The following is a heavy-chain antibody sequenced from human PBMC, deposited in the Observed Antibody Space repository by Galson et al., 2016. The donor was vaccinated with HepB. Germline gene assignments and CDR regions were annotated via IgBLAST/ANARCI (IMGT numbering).Heavy chain of an antibody. V-gene: IGHV3-48*02. CDR1: GFALSSHT. CDR2: ISNSGRTI. Sequence: SLRLSCAASGFALSSHTMNWVRQAPGKGLEWLSDISNSGRTIHYADSVEGRFAISRDNAKNPLHLQMQSLRDEDTAVYYCASSGVRGFGKWGQGTLVTVSS. CDR3: ASSGVRGFGK. D-gene: IGHD3-22*01. J-gene: IGHJ4*02.